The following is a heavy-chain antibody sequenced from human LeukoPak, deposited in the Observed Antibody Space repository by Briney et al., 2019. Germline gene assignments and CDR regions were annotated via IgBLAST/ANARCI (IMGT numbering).Heavy chain of an antibody. D-gene: IGHD3-3*01. V-gene: IGHV4-39*07. CDR3: AREATFYDFWSGLDWASYYYYMDV. CDR2: IYYSGST. J-gene: IGHJ6*03. Sequence: SETLSLTCTVSGGSISNSSYYWGWIRQPPGKGLEWIGSIYYSGSTYYNPSLKSRFTISVDTSKNQFSLNLSPVTAADTAVYYCAREATFYDFWSGLDWASYYYYMDVWGKGTTVTVSS. CDR1: GGSISNSSYY.